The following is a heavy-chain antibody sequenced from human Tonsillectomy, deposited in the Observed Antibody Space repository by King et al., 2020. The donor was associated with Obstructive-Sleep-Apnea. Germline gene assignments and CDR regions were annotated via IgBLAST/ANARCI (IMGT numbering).Heavy chain of an antibody. D-gene: IGHD6-19*01. CDR3: TTAYSAGWCFDY. V-gene: IGHV3-15*01. Sequence: DVQLVESGGGFIKSGGSLSLSCAASGFIFTKAWMSWVRQAPGKGLEWVGRVKSKIDGGTTDYAAPVKGRFSISRDDSKNTLYLEMNSQKTEDTAVYYCTTAYSAGWCFDYWGQGALVTVSS. CDR1: GFIFTKAW. J-gene: IGHJ4*02. CDR2: VKSKIDGGTT.